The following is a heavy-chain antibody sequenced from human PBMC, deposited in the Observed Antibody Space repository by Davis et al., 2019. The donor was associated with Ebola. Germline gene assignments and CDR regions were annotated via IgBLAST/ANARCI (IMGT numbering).Heavy chain of an antibody. V-gene: IGHV3-74*01. CDR1: GFTFSSDY. D-gene: IGHD2-15*01. J-gene: IGHJ5*02. CDR3: ARANSGCTGGGCFSGHWFDP. Sequence: PGGSLRLSCAASGFTFSSDYMHWVRQPPGKGLVWVARINRDGTTINHADSVKGRFTVSRDDAKNSLYLQMDSLRAGDTAIYYCARANSGCTGGGCFSGHWFDPWGQGTLVTVSS. CDR2: INRDGTTI.